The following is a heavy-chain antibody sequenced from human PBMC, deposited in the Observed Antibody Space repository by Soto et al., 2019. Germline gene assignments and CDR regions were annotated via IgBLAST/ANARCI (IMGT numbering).Heavy chain of an antibody. CDR1: GFTFTRYS. CDR3: ARESEDLTSNFDY. Sequence: PVGSLRLSCAASGFTFTRYSMNWVRQAPGKGLEWVSSISSTTHYIYYADSMRGRLTISRDNAKNAVYLEMNSLRAEDTAVYYCARESEDLTSNFDYWGQGTLVTVSS. J-gene: IGHJ4*02. CDR2: ISSTTHYI. V-gene: IGHV3-21*06.